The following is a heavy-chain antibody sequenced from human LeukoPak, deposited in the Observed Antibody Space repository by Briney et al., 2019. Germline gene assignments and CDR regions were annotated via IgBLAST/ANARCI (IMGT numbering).Heavy chain of an antibody. Sequence: SETLSLTCTVSGGSISGYYWGWIRQPPGKGLEYIGYIYYSGSTNYNPSLKSRVAMSVDTSKNQFSLNLSSVTAADTAVYYCARMAPYGDYLHDYWGQGTLVTVSS. D-gene: IGHD4-17*01. CDR3: ARMAPYGDYLHDY. CDR2: IYYSGST. V-gene: IGHV4-59*01. CDR1: GGSISGYY. J-gene: IGHJ4*02.